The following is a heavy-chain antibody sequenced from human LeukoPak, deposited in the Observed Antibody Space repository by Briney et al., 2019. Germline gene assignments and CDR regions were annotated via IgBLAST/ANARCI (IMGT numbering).Heavy chain of an antibody. CDR3: AKGDNYYDSSGCYYVRALFDY. CDR1: GFTFSSYG. Sequence: GGSLRLSCAASGFTFSSYGMHWVRQAPGKGLEWVAGTSYNGNIKYYADYVKGRFSISRDNSKNTLYLQMDSLRAEDTAVYYCAKGDNYYDSSGCYYVRALFDYWGQGTLVTVSS. V-gene: IGHV3-30*18. D-gene: IGHD3-22*01. J-gene: IGHJ4*02. CDR2: TSYNGNIK.